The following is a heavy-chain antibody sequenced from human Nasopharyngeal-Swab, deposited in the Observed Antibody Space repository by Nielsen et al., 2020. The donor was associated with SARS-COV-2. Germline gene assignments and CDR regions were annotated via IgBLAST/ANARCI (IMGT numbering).Heavy chain of an antibody. D-gene: IGHD2-15*01. CDR3: ASTDNYYYYYMDV. Sequence: GRQAPGKGLEWVAVISYDGSNKYYADSVKGRFTISRDNSKNTLYLQMNSLRAEDTAVYYCASTDNYYYYYMDVWGKGTTVTVSS. J-gene: IGHJ6*03. CDR2: ISYDGSNK. V-gene: IGHV3-30-3*01.